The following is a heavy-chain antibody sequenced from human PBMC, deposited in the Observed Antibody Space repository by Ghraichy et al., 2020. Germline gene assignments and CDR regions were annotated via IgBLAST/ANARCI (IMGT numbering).Heavy chain of an antibody. CDR2: IFPSSGSP. Sequence: SVKVSCKASGGTFSRFGFSWIRQAPGQGLEWLGGIFPSSGSPKYAQQFQDRVTITTDDSTSTTYIDLHRLTSEDTAVYYCARSGPSDSLFRHWGQGTLLTVSS. J-gene: IGHJ1*01. CDR1: GGTFSRFG. V-gene: IGHV1-69*05. CDR3: ARSGPSDSLFRH.